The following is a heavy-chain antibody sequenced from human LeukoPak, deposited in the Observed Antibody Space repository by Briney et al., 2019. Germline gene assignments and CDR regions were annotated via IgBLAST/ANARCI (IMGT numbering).Heavy chain of an antibody. V-gene: IGHV1-2*06. Sequence: GASVKVSCKASGYSFTGCYMHWVRQAPGQGLEWMGRINPNSGGTNYAQKFRGRVTMTRDTSISTAHMELSRLRSDDTAVYYCARVFLRRGSDFDYWGQGTLVTVSS. CDR2: INPNSGGT. CDR1: GYSFTGCY. D-gene: IGHD3-10*01. CDR3: ARVFLRRGSDFDY. J-gene: IGHJ4*02.